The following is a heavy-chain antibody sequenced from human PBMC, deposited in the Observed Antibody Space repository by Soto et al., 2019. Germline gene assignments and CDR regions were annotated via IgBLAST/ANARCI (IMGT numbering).Heavy chain of an antibody. Sequence: GGSLSLSCAASGFTFSSYWMTWVRQAPGKGLEWLANINKDGSEKNYVDSVKGRLTISRDNAKNSLSVQVNSLRAEDTAVYYCARGLVAAAGTFNWFDPWGQGTLVTVSS. J-gene: IGHJ5*02. CDR1: GFTFSSYW. D-gene: IGHD6-13*01. V-gene: IGHV3-7*02. CDR3: ARGLVAAAGTFNWFDP. CDR2: INKDGSEK.